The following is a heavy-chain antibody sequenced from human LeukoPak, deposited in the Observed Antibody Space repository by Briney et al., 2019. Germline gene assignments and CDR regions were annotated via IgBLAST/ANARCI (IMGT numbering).Heavy chain of an antibody. CDR1: VGTFSRYA. V-gene: IGHV1-69*13. J-gene: IGHJ4*02. CDR3: ARETMVRGVLAR. Sequence: ASVKVSCKASVGTFSRYAISWVRQAPGQGLEWMGGIIPIFGTANYAQKFQGRVTITADESTSTAYMELSSLRSEDTAVYYCARETMVRGVLARWGQGTLVTVSS. CDR2: IIPIFGTA. D-gene: IGHD3-10*01.